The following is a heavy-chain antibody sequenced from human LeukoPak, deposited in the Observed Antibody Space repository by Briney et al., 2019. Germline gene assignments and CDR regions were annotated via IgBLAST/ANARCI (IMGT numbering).Heavy chain of an antibody. Sequence: GRSLRPSCAASGFIFNDYAMHWVRQTPGKGLEWVSGITWDSATIDYADSVKGRFTISRDNAKKSLYLQMNSLRAEDTALYYCAKQGPYCSSTSCSHAFNVWGQGTMVTVS. CDR2: ITWDSATI. CDR1: GFIFNDYA. J-gene: IGHJ3*01. CDR3: AKQGPYCSSTSCSHAFNV. D-gene: IGHD2-2*01. V-gene: IGHV3-9*01.